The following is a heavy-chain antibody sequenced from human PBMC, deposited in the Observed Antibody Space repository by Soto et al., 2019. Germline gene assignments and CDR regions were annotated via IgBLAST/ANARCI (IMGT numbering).Heavy chain of an antibody. CDR2: IGPESGAT. V-gene: IGHV1-2*02. Sequence: ASVKVSCKASGYTFTGHYIHWMRQAPEQGPEWMGEIGPESGATRYAQRFQGRVTMTRDMSITTVYMELNNLSPDDTAVYYCGRGRSGQIVVFYWGQGTPVTVS. CDR1: GYTFTGHY. J-gene: IGHJ4*02. D-gene: IGHD1-26*01. CDR3: GRGRSGQIVVFY.